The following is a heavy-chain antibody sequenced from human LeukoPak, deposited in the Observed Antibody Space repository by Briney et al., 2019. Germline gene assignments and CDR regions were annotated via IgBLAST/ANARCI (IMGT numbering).Heavy chain of an antibody. CDR3: ARAPFRGYSTGWYRYFDC. J-gene: IGHJ4*02. D-gene: IGHD6-19*01. CDR1: GFSVSDNY. Sequence: GFLRLSCAASGFSVSDNYMSWVRQAPGKGLEWVSVIYSGGRAYYADSVKGRFTISRDRSKNTLFLQMVSLRAEDTAVYYCARAPFRGYSTGWYRYFDCWGQGTLVTVSS. V-gene: IGHV3-66*01. CDR2: IYSGGRA.